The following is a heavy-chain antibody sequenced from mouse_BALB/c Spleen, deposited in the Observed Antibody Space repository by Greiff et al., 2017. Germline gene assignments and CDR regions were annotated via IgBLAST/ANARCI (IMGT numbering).Heavy chain of an antibody. J-gene: IGHJ2*01. Sequence: EVQLQQSGAELVRSGASVKLSCTASGFNIKDYYMHWVKQRPEQGLEWIGWIDPENGDTEYAPKFQGKATMTADTSSNTAYLQLSSLTSEDTAVYYCMITSYFEYWGQGTTRTVSS. D-gene: IGHD2-4*01. V-gene: IGHV14-4*02. CDR3: MITSYFEY. CDR1: GFNIKDYY. CDR2: IDPENGDT.